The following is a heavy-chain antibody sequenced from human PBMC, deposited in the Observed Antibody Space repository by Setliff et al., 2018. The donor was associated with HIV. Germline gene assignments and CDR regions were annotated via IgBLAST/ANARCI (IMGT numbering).Heavy chain of an antibody. CDR2: INHSGST. CDR1: GGSISGSNYH. Sequence: SETLSLTCTVSGGSISGSNYHWSWIRQSPEKGLEWIGEINHSGSTNYNPSLKSRVLISIDTSKNQFSLKMNSVTAADTAVYYCARAGRRTGHSYTWFDPWGQGTLVTVSS. J-gene: IGHJ5*02. V-gene: IGHV4-39*07. D-gene: IGHD3-16*01. CDR3: ARAGRRTGHSYTWFDP.